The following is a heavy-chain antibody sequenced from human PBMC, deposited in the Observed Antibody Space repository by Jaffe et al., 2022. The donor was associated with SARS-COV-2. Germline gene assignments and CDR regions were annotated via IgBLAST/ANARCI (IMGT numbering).Heavy chain of an antibody. V-gene: IGHV3-11*01. D-gene: IGHD5-18*01. J-gene: IGHJ6*02. CDR3: ARDHGYSYGPTSLYYYYGMDV. Sequence: QVQLVESGGGLVKPGGSLRLSCAASGFTFSDYYMSWIRQAPGKGLEWVSYISSSGSTIYYADSVKGRFTISRDNAKNSLYLQMNSLRAEDTAVYYCARDHGYSYGPTSLYYYYGMDVWGQGTTVTVSS. CDR2: ISSSGSTI. CDR1: GFTFSDYY.